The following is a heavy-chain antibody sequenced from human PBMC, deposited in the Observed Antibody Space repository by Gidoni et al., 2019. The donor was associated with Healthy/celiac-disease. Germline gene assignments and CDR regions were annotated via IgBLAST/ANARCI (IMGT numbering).Heavy chain of an antibody. V-gene: IGHV5-51*01. Sequence: EVQLVQSGAEVKKPGESLKISCTGSGYSFTSYCIGWVRQMPGKGLEWMGIIYPGDSDTRYSPSFQGQVTISADKSISTAYLQWSSLKASDTAMYYCARPYYYDSSGYYLVLGAFDIWGQGTMVTVSS. CDR2: IYPGDSDT. D-gene: IGHD3-22*01. J-gene: IGHJ3*02. CDR3: ARPYYYDSSGYYLVLGAFDI. CDR1: GYSFTSYC.